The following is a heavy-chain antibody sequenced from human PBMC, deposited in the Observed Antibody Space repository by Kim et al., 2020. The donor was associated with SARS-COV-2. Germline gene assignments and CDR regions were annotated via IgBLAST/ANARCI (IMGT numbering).Heavy chain of an antibody. CDR3: ARDISSSWYESYFDL. V-gene: IGHV3-30*04. CDR1: GFTFSSYA. Sequence: GGSLRLSCAASGFTFSSYAMHWVRQAPGKGLEWVAVISYDGSNKYYADSVKGRFTISRDNSKNTLYLQMNSLRAEDTAVYYCARDISSSWYESYFDLWGR. D-gene: IGHD6-13*01. J-gene: IGHJ2*01. CDR2: ISYDGSNK.